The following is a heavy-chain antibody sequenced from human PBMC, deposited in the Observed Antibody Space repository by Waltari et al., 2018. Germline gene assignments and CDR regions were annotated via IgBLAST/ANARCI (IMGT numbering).Heavy chain of an antibody. Sequence: EVQLVQSGGGLVQPGGSLRLSCVGSGFSFGSYWMHGVRQTPGKGLVWVSRIDNDGADIKYADFVEGRFTVSRDNAKNTLSLQMNSLRTEDTAVYYCTRDTPHAWFNPWGQGTLVTVSS. J-gene: IGHJ5*02. CDR2: IDNDGADI. CDR1: GFSFGSYW. CDR3: TRDTPHAWFNP. V-gene: IGHV3-74*01.